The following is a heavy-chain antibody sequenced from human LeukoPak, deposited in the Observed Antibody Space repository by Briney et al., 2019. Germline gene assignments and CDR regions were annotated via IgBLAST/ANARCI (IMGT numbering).Heavy chain of an antibody. CDR2: ISSSSSYI. V-gene: IGHV3-21*01. CDR3: ARGVSLVRGVSWFDP. CDR1: GFTVSSNY. D-gene: IGHD3-10*01. Sequence: GGSLRLSCAASGFTVSSNYMSWVRQAPGKGLEWVSSISSSSSYIYYADSVKGRFTISRDNAKNSLYLQMNSLRAEDTAVYYCARGVSLVRGVSWFDPWGQGTLVTVSS. J-gene: IGHJ5*02.